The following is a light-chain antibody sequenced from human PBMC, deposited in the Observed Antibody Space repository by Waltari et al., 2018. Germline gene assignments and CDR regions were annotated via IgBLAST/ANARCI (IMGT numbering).Light chain of an antibody. CDR1: QSVGTY. CDR3: QQRSSWTPHT. Sequence: EIVLTQSPATLSLYPGETDTLPCRASQSVGTYLDWYQQKPGQAPRLLIYDASNRATGIPDRFRGSGSGTDFTLTISSLEPEDFALYYCQQRSSWTPHTFGQGARLEIK. J-gene: IGKJ2*01. V-gene: IGKV3-11*01. CDR2: DAS.